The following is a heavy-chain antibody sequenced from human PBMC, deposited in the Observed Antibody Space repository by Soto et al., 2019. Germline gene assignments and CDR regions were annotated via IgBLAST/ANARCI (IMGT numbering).Heavy chain of an antibody. CDR3: ASQISTVTTNSY. V-gene: IGHV1-69*02. CDR2: IIPILGIA. D-gene: IGHD4-17*01. J-gene: IGHJ4*02. Sequence: QVQLVQSGAEVKKPGSSVTVSCTASGGTFSSYTISWVRQAPGQGLEWMGRIIPILGIANYAQKFQGRVTITADKSTSTAYMELSSLRSEDTAVYYCASQISTVTTNSYWGQGTLVTVSS. CDR1: GGTFSSYT.